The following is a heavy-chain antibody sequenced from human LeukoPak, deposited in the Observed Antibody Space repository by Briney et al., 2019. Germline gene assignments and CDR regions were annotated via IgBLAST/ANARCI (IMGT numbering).Heavy chain of an antibody. CDR1: GGSISSGGYS. V-gene: IGHV4-30-2*01. Sequence: SQTLSLTCAASGGSISSGGYSWCWIRQAPGKGLAWVGYIYHSGSTYYNPSLKSRVTISVDRSKTQFSLKLSSVTAADTAVYYCARDSPVNNAFDIWGQGTMVTVSS. J-gene: IGHJ3*02. CDR3: ARDSPVNNAFDI. CDR2: IYHSGST.